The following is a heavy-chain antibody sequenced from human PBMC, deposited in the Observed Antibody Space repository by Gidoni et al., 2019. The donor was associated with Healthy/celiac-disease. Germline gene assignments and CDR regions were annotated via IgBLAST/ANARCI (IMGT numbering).Heavy chain of an antibody. CDR3: AKNRIAVAGSYYYYMDV. CDR2: ISGSGGST. D-gene: IGHD6-19*01. CDR1: GFPFSSYA. Sequence: EVQLLESGGGLVQPGGSLRLSCAASGFPFSSYAMSWVRQAPGKGLEWVAAISGSGGSTYYAESVKGRFTISRDNSKNTLYLQMNSLRAEDTAVYYCAKNRIAVAGSYYYYMDVWGKGTTVTVSS. V-gene: IGHV3-23*01. J-gene: IGHJ6*03.